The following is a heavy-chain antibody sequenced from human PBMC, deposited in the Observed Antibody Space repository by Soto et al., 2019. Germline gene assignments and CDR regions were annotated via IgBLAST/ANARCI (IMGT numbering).Heavy chain of an antibody. V-gene: IGHV1-3*01. CDR2: INAGNGNT. J-gene: IGHJ4*02. Sequence: ASVKVSCKASGYTFTSYAMHWVRQAPGQRLEWMGWINAGNGNTKYSQKFQGRVTITRDTSASTAYMELSSLRSEDTAVYYCAREVDSSGWYYDYWGQGALVTVSS. CDR1: GYTFTSYA. D-gene: IGHD6-19*01. CDR3: AREVDSSGWYYDY.